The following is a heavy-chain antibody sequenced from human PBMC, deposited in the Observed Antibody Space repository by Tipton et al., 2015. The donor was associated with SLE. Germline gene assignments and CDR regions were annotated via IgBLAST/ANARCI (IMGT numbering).Heavy chain of an antibody. D-gene: IGHD3-10*01. J-gene: IGHJ6*02. CDR2: INHSGST. Sequence: TLSLTCTVSGYSISSGYYWSWIRQPPGKGLEWIGEINHSGSTNYNPSLKSRVTISVDTSKNQFSLKLSSVAAADTAVYYCARGRSDYGSGSYYGMDVWGQGTMVTVSS. V-gene: IGHV4-38-2*02. CDR1: GYSISSGYY. CDR3: ARGRSDYGSGSYYGMDV.